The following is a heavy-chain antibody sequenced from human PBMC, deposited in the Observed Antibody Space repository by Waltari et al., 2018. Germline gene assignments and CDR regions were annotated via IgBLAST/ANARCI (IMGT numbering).Heavy chain of an antibody. CDR2: ISASSAAI. Sequence: EVQLVESGGGLVQPGGSLRLSCAGSGLTFGVHSMHWIRQAPGKGLEWVSYISASSAAIYYADSVKGRFTISRDNAKNLLFLQMSNLGAEDMAVYYCATEPAPGAGINYWGQGILVTVSS. CDR3: ATEPAPGAGINY. J-gene: IGHJ4*02. CDR1: GLTFGVHS. D-gene: IGHD6-19*01. V-gene: IGHV3-48*01.